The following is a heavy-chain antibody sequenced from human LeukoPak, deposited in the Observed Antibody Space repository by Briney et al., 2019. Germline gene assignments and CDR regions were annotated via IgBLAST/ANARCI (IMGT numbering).Heavy chain of an antibody. CDR2: IIPILGIA. J-gene: IGHJ4*02. Sequence: SVKVSCKASGGTFSSYAISWVRQAPGQGLEWMGRIIPILGIANYAQKFQGRVTITADKSTSTAYMELSSLRSEGTAVYYCARESIVVVPAAIYYFDYWGQGTLVTVSS. D-gene: IGHD2-2*01. CDR1: GGTFSSYA. CDR3: ARESIVVVPAAIYYFDY. V-gene: IGHV1-69*04.